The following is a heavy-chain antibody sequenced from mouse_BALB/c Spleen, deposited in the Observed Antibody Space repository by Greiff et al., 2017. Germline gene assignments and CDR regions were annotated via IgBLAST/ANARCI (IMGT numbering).Heavy chain of an antibody. V-gene: IGHV5-17*02. CDR2: ISSGSSTI. D-gene: IGHD1-1*01. CDR3: ARYGMITTVVDYYAMDY. CDR1: GFTFSSFG. J-gene: IGHJ4*01. Sequence: VQLKESGGGLVQPGGSRKLSCAASGFTFSSFGMHWVRQAPEKGLEWVAYISSGSSTIYYADTVKGRFTISRDNPKNTLFLQMTSLRSEDTAMYYCARYGMITTVVDYYAMDYWGQGTSVTVSS.